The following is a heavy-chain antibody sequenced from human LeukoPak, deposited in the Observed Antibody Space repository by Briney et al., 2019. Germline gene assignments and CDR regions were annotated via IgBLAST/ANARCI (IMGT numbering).Heavy chain of an antibody. V-gene: IGHV3-23*01. CDR3: AKVMGVAARPAADY. D-gene: IGHD6-6*01. CDR2: ISGNGGDT. Sequence: PSGGSLRLSCAASGFTFSTYSMSWVRQAPGKGLEWVSVISGNGGDTFYADSVKDRFTISRDNSKNTLYLQMNSLRAEDTAVYYCAKVMGVAARPAADYWGQGTLVTVSS. CDR1: GFTFSTYS. J-gene: IGHJ4*02.